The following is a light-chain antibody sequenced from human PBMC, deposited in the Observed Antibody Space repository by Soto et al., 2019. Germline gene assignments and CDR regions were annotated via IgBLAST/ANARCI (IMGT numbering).Light chain of an antibody. Sequence: ALTQPASVSGSPGQSITISCTGTSSDVGGYNYVSWYQQHPGKAPKLMIYDVSNRPSGVSNRFSGSKSGNTASLTISGLQAEDEADYYCSSYTSSTTLVFGGGTKVTVL. CDR3: SSYTSSTTLV. CDR1: SSDVGGYNY. V-gene: IGLV2-14*01. J-gene: IGLJ2*01. CDR2: DVS.